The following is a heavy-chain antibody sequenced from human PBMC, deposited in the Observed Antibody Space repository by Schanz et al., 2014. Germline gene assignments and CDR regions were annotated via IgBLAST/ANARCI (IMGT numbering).Heavy chain of an antibody. CDR1: GFTFSDYY. D-gene: IGHD3-3*01. Sequence: QVQLVESGGGVVQPGKSLRLSCAASGFTFSDYYMSWIRQAPGKGLEWVSYISGSATTIYYADSVKGRFTISRDNAKNSLYLQMNSLRAEDTAVYYCARDKGGYYPFDYWGQGTLVTVSS. CDR3: ARDKGGYYPFDY. J-gene: IGHJ4*02. CDR2: ISGSATTI. V-gene: IGHV3-11*04.